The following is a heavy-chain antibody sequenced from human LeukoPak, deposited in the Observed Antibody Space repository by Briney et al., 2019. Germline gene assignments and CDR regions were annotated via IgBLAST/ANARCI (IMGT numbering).Heavy chain of an antibody. D-gene: IGHD3-22*01. J-gene: IGHJ4*02. CDR3: AREDGDSSGYYDY. CDR2: IYHSGST. V-gene: IGHV4-4*02. CDR1: GGSISSSNW. Sequence: PSETLSLTCAVSGGSISSSNWWSWVRQPPGKGLEWIGSIYHSGSTYYNPSLKSRVTISVDTSKNQFSLKLSSVTAADTAVYYCAREDGDSSGYYDYWGQGTLVTVSS.